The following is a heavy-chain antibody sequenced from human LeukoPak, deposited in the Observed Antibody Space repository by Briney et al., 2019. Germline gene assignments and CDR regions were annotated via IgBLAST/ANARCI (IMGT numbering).Heavy chain of an antibody. J-gene: IGHJ4*02. CDR1: GFTFDDYA. Sequence: GRSLRLSCAASGFTFDDYAMHWVRQAPGKGLEWVSGISWNSGSIGYADSVKGRFTISRDNAKNSLYLQMNSLRAEDTAVYYCARDVGVYFDYWGQGTLVTVSS. CDR2: ISWNSGSI. D-gene: IGHD2-8*01. V-gene: IGHV3-9*01. CDR3: ARDVGVYFDY.